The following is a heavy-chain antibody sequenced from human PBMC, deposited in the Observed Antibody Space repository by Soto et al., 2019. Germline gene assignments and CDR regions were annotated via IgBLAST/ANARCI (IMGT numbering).Heavy chain of an antibody. CDR3: ANPYAPDYGYFDY. Sequence: QPGGSLRLSCAASGFTFSNYGMSWVRQAPGKGLEGVSAISGSGASTYYADSVKGRFTISRDNSKNTLYLQMNRLRAEDTAVYYCANPYAPDYGYFDYWGQGTLVTVSS. CDR1: GFTFSNYG. V-gene: IGHV3-23*01. J-gene: IGHJ4*02. D-gene: IGHD3-16*01. CDR2: ISGSGAST.